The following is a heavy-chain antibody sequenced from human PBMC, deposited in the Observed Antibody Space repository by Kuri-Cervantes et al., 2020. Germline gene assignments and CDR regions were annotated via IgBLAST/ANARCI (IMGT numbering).Heavy chain of an antibody. V-gene: IGHV4-39*07. CDR1: GGSISSSSYY. D-gene: IGHD6-6*01. CDR3: ARDQGSSTLWYYYGMDV. J-gene: IGHJ6*02. Sequence: SETLSLTCTVSGGSISSSSYYWGWIRQPPGKGLEWIGSIYYSGSTYYNPSLKSRVTISVDTSKNQFSLKLSSVTAADTAVYYCARDQGSSTLWYYYGMDVWGQGTTVTGSS. CDR2: IYYSGST.